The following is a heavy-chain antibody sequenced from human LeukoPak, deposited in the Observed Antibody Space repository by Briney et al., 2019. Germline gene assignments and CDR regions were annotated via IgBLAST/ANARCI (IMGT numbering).Heavy chain of an antibody. Sequence: PGGSLRLSCAASGFTFSSYAMSWVRQAPGKGLEGVSAISGSGGSTYYADSVKGRFTISRDKSKNTLYLQMNSLRAEDTAVYYYAKDPRSLIVVVPAAFDYWGQGTLVTVSS. J-gene: IGHJ4*02. CDR3: AKDPRSLIVVVPAAFDY. CDR2: ISGSGGST. CDR1: GFTFSSYA. V-gene: IGHV3-23*01. D-gene: IGHD2-2*01.